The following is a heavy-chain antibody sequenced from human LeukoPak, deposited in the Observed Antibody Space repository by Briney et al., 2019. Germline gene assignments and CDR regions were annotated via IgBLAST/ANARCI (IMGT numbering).Heavy chain of an antibody. J-gene: IGHJ6*03. Sequence: SETLSLTCAVYGGSFSGYYWSWIRQPPGKGLEWIGEINHSGSTNYNPSLKSRVTISVDMSKNQFSLKLSSVTAADTAVYYCARGPTGYCSGGSCYSFRRGYYYYMDVWGKGTTVTVSS. CDR1: GGSFSGYY. CDR2: INHSGST. V-gene: IGHV4-34*01. CDR3: ARGPTGYCSGGSCYSFRRGYYYYMDV. D-gene: IGHD2-15*01.